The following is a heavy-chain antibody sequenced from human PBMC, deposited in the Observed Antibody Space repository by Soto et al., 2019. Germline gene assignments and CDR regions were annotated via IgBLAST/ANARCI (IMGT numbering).Heavy chain of an antibody. CDR1: GYTFTTYD. D-gene: IGHD3-22*01. V-gene: IGHV1-8*01. CDR3: ARETMIVVVTSPNAFDI. CDR2: MHPNSGNT. Sequence: GASVKASCRASGYTFTTYDITWVRQATGQGLEWMGWMHPNSGNTGYAQKFQGRVTMTRETSTSTAYMELSSLRSEDTAVYYCARETMIVVVTSPNAFDIWGQGTMVTV. J-gene: IGHJ3*02.